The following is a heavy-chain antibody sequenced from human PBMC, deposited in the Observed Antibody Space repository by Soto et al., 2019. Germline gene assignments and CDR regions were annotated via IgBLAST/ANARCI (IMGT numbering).Heavy chain of an antibody. Sequence: EVQLLESGGGLVQPGGSLRLSCAASGFTFSSYAMSWVRQAPGKGLEWVSAISGSGGSTYYADSVKGRFTISRDNSKNTLYLQMTSLRAEDTAVYYCAKGDRGLRKTNKGWFDPWGQGTLVTVSS. CDR1: GFTFSSYA. D-gene: IGHD4-17*01. CDR3: AKGDRGLRKTNKGWFDP. V-gene: IGHV3-23*01. J-gene: IGHJ5*02. CDR2: ISGSGGST.